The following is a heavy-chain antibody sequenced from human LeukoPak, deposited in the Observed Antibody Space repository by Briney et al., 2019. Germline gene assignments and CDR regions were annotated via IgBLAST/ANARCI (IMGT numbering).Heavy chain of an antibody. CDR1: GFTFSSYA. CDR3: ARDKSSSWYYYYYGMDV. CDR2: ISGSGGST. J-gene: IGHJ6*02. Sequence: PGGSLRLSCAASGFTFSSYAMSWVRQAPGKGLEWVSAISGSGGSTYYADSVKGRFTISRDNSKNTLHLQMNSLRAEDTAVYYCARDKSSSWYYYYYGMDVWGQGTTVTVSS. V-gene: IGHV3-23*01. D-gene: IGHD6-13*01.